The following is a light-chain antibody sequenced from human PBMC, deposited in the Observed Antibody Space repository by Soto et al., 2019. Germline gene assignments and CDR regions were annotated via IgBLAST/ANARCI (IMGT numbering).Light chain of an antibody. CDR2: GVS. CDR3: QQYHDWPLT. Sequence: EIMMTQSPTTLSLSPGERVTLSCRASQSLSSPLAWYQQKPGQAPGLLIYGVSTRATGVPTRFSGSASGTEFTLTISSLLSEDFAVYYCQQYHDWPLTFGGGTKVEIK. CDR1: QSLSSP. J-gene: IGKJ4*01. V-gene: IGKV3-15*01.